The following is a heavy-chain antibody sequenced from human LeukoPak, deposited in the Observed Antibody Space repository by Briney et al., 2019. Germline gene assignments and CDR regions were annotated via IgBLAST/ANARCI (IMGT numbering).Heavy chain of an antibody. CDR3: AIPRDYDSWSGYS. CDR1: GLTFSSYA. J-gene: IGHJ5*02. V-gene: IGHV3-23*01. D-gene: IGHD3-3*01. Sequence: PGGSLRLSCAASGLTFSSYAMSWVRQAPGKGLEWVSGISGSGGRTYYADSVKGRFTISRDNSKNTLYLQMNSLRAEDTAVYSCAIPRDYDSWSGYSWGQGTLVTVSS. CDR2: ISGSGGRT.